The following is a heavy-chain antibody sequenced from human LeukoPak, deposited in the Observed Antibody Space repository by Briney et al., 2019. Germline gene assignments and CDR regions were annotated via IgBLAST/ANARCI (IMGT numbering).Heavy chain of an antibody. CDR1: GFTFSSYA. V-gene: IGHV3-23*01. Sequence: PGGSLRLSCAASGFTFSSYAMSWVRQAPGKGLEWVSAISGSGGSTYYADSVKGRFTISRDNSKNTLYLQMNSLRAEDTAVYYCTKWWKWELRGTYYYYYGMDVWGQGTTVTVSS. CDR2: ISGSGGST. CDR3: TKWWKWELRGTYYYYYGMDV. D-gene: IGHD1-26*01. J-gene: IGHJ6*02.